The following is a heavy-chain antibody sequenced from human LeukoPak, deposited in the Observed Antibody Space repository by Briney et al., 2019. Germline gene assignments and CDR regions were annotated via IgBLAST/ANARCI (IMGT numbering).Heavy chain of an antibody. CDR1: GGTFSSYA. CDR3: ARADPGYSSGWYEDY. Sequence: GASVKVSCKASGGTFSSYAISWVRQAPGQGLEWMGRIIPILGIANYAQKFQGRVTITADKSTSTAYMELSSLRSEDTAVYYCARADPGYSSGWYEDYWGQGTLVTVSS. D-gene: IGHD6-19*01. CDR2: IIPILGIA. V-gene: IGHV1-69*04. J-gene: IGHJ4*02.